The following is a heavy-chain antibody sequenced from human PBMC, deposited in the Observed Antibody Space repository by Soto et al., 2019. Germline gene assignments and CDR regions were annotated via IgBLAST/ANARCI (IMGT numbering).Heavy chain of an antibody. CDR2: ISYDGSNK. Sequence: QVQLVESGGGVVQPGRSLRLSCAASGFTFSSYGMHWVRQAPGKGLEWVAVISYDGSNKYYADSVKGRFTISRDNSKNTLYLQMNSLRAEDTAVYYCANTHDGDCYSCYYYGMDVWGQGTRSPSP. CDR3: ANTHDGDCYSCYYYGMDV. CDR1: GFTFSSYG. D-gene: IGHD2-21*02. J-gene: IGHJ6*02. V-gene: IGHV3-30*18.